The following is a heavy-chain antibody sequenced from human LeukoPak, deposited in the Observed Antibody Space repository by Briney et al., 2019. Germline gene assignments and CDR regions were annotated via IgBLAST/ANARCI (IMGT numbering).Heavy chain of an antibody. D-gene: IGHD4/OR15-4a*01. CDR2: IKSKTDGGTT. CDR3: TTLTITNVK. J-gene: IGHJ4*02. V-gene: IGHV3-15*01. Sequence: GGSLRLSCAAAGFTFSNAWMTWVRQAPGKGLECVGRIKSKTDGGTTDYAEPVKGRFTISRDESKNTLYLQMNSLKTEDTAVYYRTTLTITNVKWGQGTLVTVSS. CDR1: GFTFSNAW.